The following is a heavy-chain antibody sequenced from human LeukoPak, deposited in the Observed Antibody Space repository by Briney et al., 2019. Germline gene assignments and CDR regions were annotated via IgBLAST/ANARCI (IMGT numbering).Heavy chain of an antibody. CDR3: ARSGTNYYYYYMDI. CDR1: GFTFSSYG. CDR2: IRYDGSNK. D-gene: IGHD1-26*01. Sequence: GGSLRLSCAASGFTFSSYGMHWVRQAPGKGLEWVAFIRYDGSNKYYADSVKGRFTISRDNSKNTVYLQMNSLRAEDTALYYCARSGTNYYYYYMDIWGKGTTVTVSS. J-gene: IGHJ6*03. V-gene: IGHV3-30*02.